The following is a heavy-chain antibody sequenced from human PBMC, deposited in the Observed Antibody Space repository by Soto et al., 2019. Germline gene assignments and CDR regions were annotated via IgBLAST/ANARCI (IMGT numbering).Heavy chain of an antibody. Sequence: PGGSLRLSCAASAFSFSTSWMHWVRQAPGEGLVWVSRINPDGRTINYADSVKGRFTISRDNSKNTLYLQMNSLRAEDTAVYYCARDPYSSSWYASYYYYGMDVWGQGTTVTVSS. CDR3: ARDPYSSSWYASYYYYGMDV. D-gene: IGHD6-13*01. CDR2: INPDGRTI. CDR1: AFSFSTSW. J-gene: IGHJ6*02. V-gene: IGHV3-74*01.